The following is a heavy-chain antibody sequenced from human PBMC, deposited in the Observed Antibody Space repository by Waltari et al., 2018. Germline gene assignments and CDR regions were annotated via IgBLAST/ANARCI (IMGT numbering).Heavy chain of an antibody. CDR1: GFTFSSYA. J-gene: IGHJ4*02. Sequence: EVQLLESGGGLVQPGGSLRLSCAASGFTFSSYAMSWVRQAPGKGLGWVSVICSGGSTYYADSVKGRFTISRDNSKNTLYLQMNSLRAEDTAVYYCAKGGLYYWGQGTLVTVSS. V-gene: IGHV3-23*03. CDR3: AKGGLYY. CDR2: ICSGGST.